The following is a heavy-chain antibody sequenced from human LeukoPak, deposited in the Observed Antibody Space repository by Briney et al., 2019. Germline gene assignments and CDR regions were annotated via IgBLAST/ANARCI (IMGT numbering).Heavy chain of an antibody. CDR3: AKSDPYDSSGYYRSYYFDY. Sequence: PGGSLRLSCAASGFTFSSYAMSWVRQAPGKGLEWVSAISGSGGSTYYADSVKGRFTISRDNSKNTLYLQMNSLRAEDTAVYYRAKSDPYDSSGYYRSYYFDYWGQGTLVTVSS. V-gene: IGHV3-23*01. J-gene: IGHJ4*02. CDR2: ISGSGGST. CDR1: GFTFSSYA. D-gene: IGHD3-22*01.